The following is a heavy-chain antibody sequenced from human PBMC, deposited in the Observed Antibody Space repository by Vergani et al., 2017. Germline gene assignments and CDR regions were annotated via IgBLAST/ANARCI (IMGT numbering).Heavy chain of an antibody. CDR2: IRSDESRR. D-gene: IGHD2-2*03. CDR3: VKEKIDLDSYFFDS. V-gene: IGHV3-30*02. CDR1: GFTFNSYG. Sequence: QVQLVESGGGVVQPGGSLRLSCAASGFTFNSYGMHWVRQAPGKGLEWVASIRSDESRRYYGDSMEGPFTISRDNSKNTVFLQMHSLRAEDTAIYYCVKEKIDLDSYFFDSWGHGILVTVSS. J-gene: IGHJ4*01.